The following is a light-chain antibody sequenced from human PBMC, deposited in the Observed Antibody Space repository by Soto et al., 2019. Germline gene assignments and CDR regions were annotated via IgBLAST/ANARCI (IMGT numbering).Light chain of an antibody. Sequence: DIQMTQSPSSLSASVGDRVTITCRASQSISSYLNWYQQKPGKAPKLLIYAASSVQSGVPSRFSGSGSGTDFTLTISSLQPEDFATYYCQQSYSLTLTFGGGTKVEIK. CDR1: QSISSY. CDR2: AAS. V-gene: IGKV1-39*01. CDR3: QQSYSLTLT. J-gene: IGKJ4*01.